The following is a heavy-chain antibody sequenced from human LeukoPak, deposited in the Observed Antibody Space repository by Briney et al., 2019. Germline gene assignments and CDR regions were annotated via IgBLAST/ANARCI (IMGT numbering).Heavy chain of an antibody. CDR1: GFTFTSYA. V-gene: IGHV3-64D*06. CDR2: ISTNGGST. Sequence: PGGSLRLSCSASGFTFTSYAMHWVRQAPGKGLEYLSAISTNGGSTYYADSVKGRFTISRDTSKNTLDLHMGSLRPEDTAVYYCVKSLEYSCASPGDYWGQGTLVTVSS. CDR3: VKSLEYSCASPGDY. J-gene: IGHJ4*02. D-gene: IGHD5-18*01.